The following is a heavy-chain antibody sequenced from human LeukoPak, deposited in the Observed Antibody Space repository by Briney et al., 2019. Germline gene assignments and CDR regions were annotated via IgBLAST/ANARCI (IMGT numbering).Heavy chain of an antibody. J-gene: IGHJ5*02. Sequence: ASVKVSCKASGYTFTNYGISWVRQAPGQGLEWMGWISAYNGNTNYAQKLQGRVTMTTDTSTSTAYMELRSLRSDDTAVYYCARVGSYDYVWGSYRYTGWFDPWGQGTLVTVSS. CDR3: ARVGSYDYVWGSYRYTGWFDP. CDR1: GYTFTNYG. D-gene: IGHD3-16*02. CDR2: ISAYNGNT. V-gene: IGHV1-18*01.